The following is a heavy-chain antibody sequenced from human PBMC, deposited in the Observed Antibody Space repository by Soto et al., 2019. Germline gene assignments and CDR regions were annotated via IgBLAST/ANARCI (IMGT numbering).Heavy chain of an antibody. Sequence: WGSLRLSCAASGFTFYNYAINFFRHSPFKWLEWVSGITGSGENTYYADSVKGRFTISRDNSKNTLYVQLNSLRVEDTAIYYCAKVSLGATTITDFYYYGMDVWGQGTMVTVSS. V-gene: IGHV3-23*01. D-gene: IGHD1-26*01. CDR1: GFTFYNYA. CDR3: AKVSLGATTITDFYYYGMDV. CDR2: ITGSGENT. J-gene: IGHJ6*02.